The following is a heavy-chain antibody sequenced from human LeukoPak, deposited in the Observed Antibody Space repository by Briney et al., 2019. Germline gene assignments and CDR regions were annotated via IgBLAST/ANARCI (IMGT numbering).Heavy chain of an antibody. CDR3: AREGYYGSGSSYYYYGMDV. CDR2: IGTAGDT. V-gene: IGHV3-13*01. Sequence: GGSLRLSCAASGFTFSSYDMHWVRQATGKGLEWVSAIGTAGDTYYPGSVKGRLTISRENAKNSLYLQMNSLRAGDTAVYYCAREGYYGSGSSYYYYGMDVWGQGTTVTVSS. CDR1: GFTFSSYD. J-gene: IGHJ6*02. D-gene: IGHD3-10*01.